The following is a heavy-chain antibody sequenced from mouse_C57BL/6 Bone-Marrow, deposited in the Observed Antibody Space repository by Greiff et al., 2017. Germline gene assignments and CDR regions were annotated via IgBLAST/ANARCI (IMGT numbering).Heavy chain of an antibody. CDR3: ARRTGNFDY. D-gene: IGHD4-1*01. J-gene: IGHJ2*01. Sequence: DVKLQESGPELVKPGASVKISCKASGYSFTGYYMNWVKQSPEKSLEWIGEINPSTGGTTYNQKFKAKATLTVDKSSSTAYMQLKSLTSEDSAVYYCARRTGNFDYWGQGTTLTVSS. V-gene: IGHV1-42*01. CDR2: INPSTGGT. CDR1: GYSFTGYY.